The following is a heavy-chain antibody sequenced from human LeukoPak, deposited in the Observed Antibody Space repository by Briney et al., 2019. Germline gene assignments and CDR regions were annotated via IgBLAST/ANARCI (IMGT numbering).Heavy chain of an antibody. CDR2: IYYSGST. CDR1: GGSISSGDYY. V-gene: IGHV4-30-4*01. CDR3: ARDGGYGSGSYLVGYYYYYGMDV. J-gene: IGHJ6*02. Sequence: SETLSLTCTVSGGSISSGDYYWSWIRQPPGKGLEWIGYIYYSGSTYYNPSLKSRVTISVDTSKNQFSLKLSSVTAADTAVYYCARDGGYGSGSYLVGYYYYYGMDVWGQGTTVTVSS. D-gene: IGHD3-10*01.